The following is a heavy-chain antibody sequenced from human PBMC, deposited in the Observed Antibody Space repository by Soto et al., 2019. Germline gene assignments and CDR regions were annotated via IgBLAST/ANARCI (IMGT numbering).Heavy chain of an antibody. J-gene: IGHJ5*02. D-gene: IGHD3-10*01. V-gene: IGHV1-69*13. CDR2: IIPIFGTA. Sequence: SVKVSCKASGGTFSSYAVSWVRQAPGQGLEWMGGIIPIFGTANYAQKFQGRVTITADESTSTAYMELSSLRSEDTAVYYCARDMVRGVSGDWFDPWGQGTLVTVSS. CDR1: GGTFSSYA. CDR3: ARDMVRGVSGDWFDP.